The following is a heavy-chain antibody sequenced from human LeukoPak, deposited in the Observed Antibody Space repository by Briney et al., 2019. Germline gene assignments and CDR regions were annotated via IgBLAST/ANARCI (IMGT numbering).Heavy chain of an antibody. V-gene: IGHV1-2*06. Sequence: GASVKVSCKASGYTFSGYWIHWLRQAPGQGLEWMGRIDPNVDDRVYAQKFQGRVTMTRDTSTNTAYMELSSLRSDDTAMYYCARDAAVVGQGSEYWGQGTLVTVSS. CDR2: IDPNVDDR. D-gene: IGHD6-19*01. CDR3: ARDAAVVGQGSEY. CDR1: GYTFSGYW. J-gene: IGHJ4*02.